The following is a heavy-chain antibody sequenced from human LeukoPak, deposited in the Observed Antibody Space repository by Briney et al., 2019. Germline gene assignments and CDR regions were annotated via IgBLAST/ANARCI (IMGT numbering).Heavy chain of an antibody. CDR3: ARARALGFGMRYYMDV. D-gene: IGHD3-3*01. CDR1: GGSISSYY. J-gene: IGHJ6*03. Sequence: SETLSLTCTVSGGSISSYYWSWIRQPAGKGLEWIGRIYTSGSTNYNPSLKSRVTMSVDTSKNQFSLKLSSVTAADTAVYYCARARALGFGMRYYMDVWGKGTTVTVSS. V-gene: IGHV4-4*07. CDR2: IYTSGST.